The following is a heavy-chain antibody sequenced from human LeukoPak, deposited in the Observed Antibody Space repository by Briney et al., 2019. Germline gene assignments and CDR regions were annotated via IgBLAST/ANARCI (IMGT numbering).Heavy chain of an antibody. D-gene: IGHD2-15*01. CDR3: ARDPRSSGYCSGGSCSDWFDP. V-gene: IGHV4-61*01. CDR1: GGSVSRGSYS. Sequence: SETLSLTCTVSGGSVSRGSYSWSWIRQPPRKGLEWIGHIYYSGTSNYNPYSKSRVTISVDTSRNQISLKLSSVTAADTAVYYCARDPRSSGYCSGGSCSDWFDPWGQGTLVTVSS. J-gene: IGHJ5*02. CDR2: IYYSGTS.